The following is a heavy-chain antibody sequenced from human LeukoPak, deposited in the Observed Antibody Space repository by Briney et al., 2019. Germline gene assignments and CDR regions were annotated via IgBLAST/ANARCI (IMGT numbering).Heavy chain of an antibody. CDR2: ISYDGSNK. D-gene: IGHD5-12*01. Sequence: PGGSLRLSCAASGFTFSSYGMHWVRQAPGKGLEWVAVISYDGSNKYYADSVKGRFTISRDNSKNTLYLQMNSLRAEDTAVYYCAKTHPREGYEDYWGQGTLVTVS. J-gene: IGHJ4*02. CDR3: AKTHPREGYEDY. V-gene: IGHV3-30*18. CDR1: GFTFSSYG.